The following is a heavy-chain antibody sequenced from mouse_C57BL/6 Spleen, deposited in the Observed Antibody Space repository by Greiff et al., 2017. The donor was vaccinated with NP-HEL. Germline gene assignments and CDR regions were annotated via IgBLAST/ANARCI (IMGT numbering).Heavy chain of an antibody. V-gene: IGHV1-82*01. Sequence: VQGVESGPELVKPGASVKISCKASGYAFSSSWMNWVKQRPGKGLEWFGRIYPGDGDTNYNGKFKGKATLTADKSSSTAYMQLSSLTSEDSAVYFCARSDGSSYRSWFAYWGQGTLVTVSA. CDR3: ARSDGSSYRSWFAY. CDR2: IYPGDGDT. D-gene: IGHD1-1*01. J-gene: IGHJ3*01. CDR1: GYAFSSSW.